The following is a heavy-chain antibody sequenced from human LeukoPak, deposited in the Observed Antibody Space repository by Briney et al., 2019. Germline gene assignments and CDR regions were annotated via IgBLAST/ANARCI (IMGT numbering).Heavy chain of an antibody. V-gene: IGHV3-48*02. CDR3: ARDRYCSGNGCQDLGY. J-gene: IGHJ4*02. Sequence: GGSLRLSCEASGFIVSSSYMNWVRQAPGKGLECISYISSSSSSIYYADSVKGRFTISRDNAKNSLYLQMNSLRDEDTAVYYCARDRYCSGNGCQDLGYWGQGTLVTVSS. D-gene: IGHD2-15*01. CDR2: ISSSSSSI. CDR1: GFIVSSSY.